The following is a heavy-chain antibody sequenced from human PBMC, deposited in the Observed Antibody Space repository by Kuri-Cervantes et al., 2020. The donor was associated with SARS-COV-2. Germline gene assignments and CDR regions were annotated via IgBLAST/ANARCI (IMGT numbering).Heavy chain of an antibody. CDR2: INPNSGGT. CDR3: APFYYRSINNWSDP. D-gene: IGHD3-10*01. J-gene: IGHJ5*02. V-gene: IGHV1-2*04. Sequence: ASVKVSCKASGYTFTGYYMHWVRQAPGQGLEWMGWINPNSGGTNYAQKFQGWVTITRDMSTTTVYMELSGLRSDDTAMYYCAPFYYRSINNWSDPWGQGTQVTVSS. CDR1: GYTFTGYY.